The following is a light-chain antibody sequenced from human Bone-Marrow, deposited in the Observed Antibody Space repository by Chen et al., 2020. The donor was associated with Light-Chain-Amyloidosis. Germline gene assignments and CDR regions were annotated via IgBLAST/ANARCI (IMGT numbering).Light chain of an antibody. Sequence: QSALTQPASVSGSPGQSITISCTGTSSDVGGDNHVSWYQQHPDKAPKLMIYEVTNRPSWVPDRFSGSKSANPASLTISGLQTEDEADYFCSSYTITNTLVFGSGTRVTVL. CDR2: EVT. V-gene: IGLV2-14*01. CDR3: SSYTITNTLV. J-gene: IGLJ1*01. CDR1: SSDVGGDNH.